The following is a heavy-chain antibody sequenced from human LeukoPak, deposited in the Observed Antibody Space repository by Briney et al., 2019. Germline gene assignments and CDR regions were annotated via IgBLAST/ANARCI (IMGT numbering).Heavy chain of an antibody. Sequence: SETLSLTCTVSGGSISSYYWSWIRQPAGKGLEWTGCIYTSGSTNYNPSLKSRVTMSVDTSKNQFSLKLSSVTAADTAVYYCARNIRLGIAAAGTAYFDYWGQGTLVTVSS. CDR1: GGSISSYY. CDR3: ARNIRLGIAAAGTAYFDY. V-gene: IGHV4-4*07. J-gene: IGHJ4*02. D-gene: IGHD6-13*01. CDR2: IYTSGST.